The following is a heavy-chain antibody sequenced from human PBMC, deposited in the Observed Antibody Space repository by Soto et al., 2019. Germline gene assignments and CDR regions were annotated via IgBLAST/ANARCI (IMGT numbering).Heavy chain of an antibody. CDR1: GASISSYY. D-gene: IGHD1-1*01. CDR3: ARDTTPSL. J-gene: IGHJ4*02. Sequence: QVQLQESGPGLVKPSEPLSLTCTVSGASISSYYWSWIRQPPGKGLEWIGYVYYSGSTNYNPSLKSRVTISVDTSKNQFSLKLSSVTAADTAMYYCARDTTPSLWGQGTLVTVSS. CDR2: VYYSGST. V-gene: IGHV4-59*01.